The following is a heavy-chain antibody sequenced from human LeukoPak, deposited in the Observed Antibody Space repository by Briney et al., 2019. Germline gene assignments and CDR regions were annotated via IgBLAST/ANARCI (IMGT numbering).Heavy chain of an antibody. CDR1: GYSFTTYW. CDR3: ARQNGDLRGKNYFDY. Sequence: HGESLKISCKGSGYSFTTYWIGWVRQMPGKGLEWMGIIYPGDSDTRYSPSFQGQVTISADKSISTAYLQWSSLKASDTAMYYCARQNGDLRGKNYFDYWGQGTLVTVSS. D-gene: IGHD4-17*01. V-gene: IGHV5-51*01. CDR2: IYPGDSDT. J-gene: IGHJ4*02.